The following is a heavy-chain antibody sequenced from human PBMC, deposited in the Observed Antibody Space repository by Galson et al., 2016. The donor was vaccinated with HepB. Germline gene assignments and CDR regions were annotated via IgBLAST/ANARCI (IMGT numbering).Heavy chain of an antibody. V-gene: IGHV3-23*01. Sequence: LRLSCAASGFTFSDYALNWVRQAPGKGLEWVSSISGSGGSTLYIDSVKGRFTISRDNSKNTLYLQMTSLRAEDTAIYYCAKSLQGAAAGSWFDPWGQGTLVTVAS. CDR1: GFTFSDYA. J-gene: IGHJ5*02. CDR3: AKSLQGAAAGSWFDP. CDR2: ISGSGGST. D-gene: IGHD6-13*01.